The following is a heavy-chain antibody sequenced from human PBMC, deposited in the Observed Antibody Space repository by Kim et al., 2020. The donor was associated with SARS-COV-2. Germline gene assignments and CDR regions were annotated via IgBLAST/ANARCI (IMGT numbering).Heavy chain of an antibody. D-gene: IGHD5-18*01. J-gene: IGHJ6*02. CDR1: GDSVSSNSAA. CDR2: TYYRSKWYN. CDR3: ARRVQLWYDNYYGMDV. V-gene: IGHV6-1*01. Sequence: SQTLSLTCAISGDSVSSNSAAWNWIRQSPSRGLEWLGRTYYRSKWYNDYAVSVKSRITINPDTSKNQFSLQLNSVTPEDTAVYYCARRVQLWYDNYYGMDVWGQGTTVTVSS.